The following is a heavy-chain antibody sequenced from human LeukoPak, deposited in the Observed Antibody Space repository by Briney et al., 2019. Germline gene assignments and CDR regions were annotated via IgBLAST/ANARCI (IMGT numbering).Heavy chain of an antibody. Sequence: SVKVSSKASGGTFSSYAISWVRQAPGQGLEWMGGIIPIFGTANYAQKFQGRVTITTDESTSTAYMELSSLRSEATAVYYCARLGYGSGSYSNRLDYWGQGTLVTVSS. CDR1: GGTFSSYA. CDR3: ARLGYGSGSYSNRLDY. D-gene: IGHD3-10*01. CDR2: IIPIFGTA. V-gene: IGHV1-69*05. J-gene: IGHJ4*02.